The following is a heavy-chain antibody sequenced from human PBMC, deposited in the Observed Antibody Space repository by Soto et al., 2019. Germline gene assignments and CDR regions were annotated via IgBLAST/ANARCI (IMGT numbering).Heavy chain of an antibody. CDR3: ARGGRGYSLAPRYYFDY. CDR1: GGSFSSNP. V-gene: IGHV1-69*01. D-gene: IGHD5-18*01. CDR2: IIPIFATV. Sequence: QVQLVQSGSEVKKPGSSVKVSCKASGGSFSSNPLSWVRQAPGQGLEWMAGIIPIFATVHYAQKFQGRVTITADESTSTAYMELTSRRSEDKAVYFCARGGRGYSLAPRYYFDYWCQGTLVTVSS. J-gene: IGHJ4*02.